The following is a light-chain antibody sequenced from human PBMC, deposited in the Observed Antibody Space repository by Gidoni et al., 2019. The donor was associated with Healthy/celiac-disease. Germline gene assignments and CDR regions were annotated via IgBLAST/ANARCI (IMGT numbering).Light chain of an antibody. CDR2: DAS. CDR1: QSISSW. V-gene: IGKV1-5*01. J-gene: IGKJ3*01. Sequence: DIQITQSPSTLSASVGDRVTITCRASQSISSWLAWYQQKPGKAPKLLIYDASSLESGVPSRFSGSGSGTEFTLTISSLQHDDFATYYCQQYNSYVTFGPGTKVDIK. CDR3: QQYNSYVT.